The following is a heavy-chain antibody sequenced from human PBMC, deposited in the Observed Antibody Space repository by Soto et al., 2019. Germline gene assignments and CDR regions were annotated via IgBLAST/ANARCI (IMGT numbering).Heavy chain of an antibody. CDR1: GGSISSSSYY. J-gene: IGHJ4*02. CDR3: ARRRPPYDYIWGSYRPGREYFEY. D-gene: IGHD3-16*02. CDR2: IYYSGST. Sequence: SETLSLTCTVSGGSISSSSYYWGWIRQPPGKGLEWIGSIYYSGSTYYNPSLKSRVTISVDTSKNQFSLKLSSVTAADTAVYYCARRRPPYDYIWGSYRPGREYFEYWGQGTLVTVSS. V-gene: IGHV4-39*01.